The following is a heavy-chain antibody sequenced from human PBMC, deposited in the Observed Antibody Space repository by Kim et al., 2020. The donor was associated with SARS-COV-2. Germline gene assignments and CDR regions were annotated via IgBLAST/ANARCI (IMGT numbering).Heavy chain of an antibody. CDR3: ARQRRTGGNYDFDY. J-gene: IGHJ4*02. Sequence: SETLSLTCTVSGGSISSSSFYWGWIRQPPGKGLEWIGNIHHTGSTYYTPSLKSRVTISVDTSKNQFALKLSSVSAADTAVYYCARQRRTGGNYDFDYWGQGTLVTVSS. D-gene: IGHD1-26*01. CDR1: GGSISSSSFY. CDR2: IHHTGST. V-gene: IGHV4-39*01.